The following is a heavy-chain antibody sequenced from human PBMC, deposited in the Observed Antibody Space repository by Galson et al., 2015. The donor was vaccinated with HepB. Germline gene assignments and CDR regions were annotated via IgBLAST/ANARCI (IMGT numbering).Heavy chain of an antibody. CDR1: GGSISSSSYY. J-gene: IGHJ4*02. CDR3: ARTYSSSWYK. CDR2: IYYSGST. D-gene: IGHD6-13*01. Sequence: SETLSLTCTVSGGSISSSSYYWGWIRQPPGKGLEWIGSIYYSGSTYYNPSLKSRVTISVDSSKNQFSLKLSSVTAADTAVYYCARTYSSSWYKWGQGTLVTVSS. V-gene: IGHV4-39*01.